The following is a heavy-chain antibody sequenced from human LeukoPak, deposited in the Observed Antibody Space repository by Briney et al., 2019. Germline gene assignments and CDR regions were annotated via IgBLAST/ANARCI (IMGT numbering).Heavy chain of an antibody. D-gene: IGHD2-15*01. CDR3: ATYCSGGSCYSRGVDY. CDR2: ISAYNGNT. V-gene: IGHV1-18*01. J-gene: IGHJ4*02. CDR1: GYTFTSYG. Sequence: GASVKVSCKASGYTFTSYGISWVRQAPGQGLEWMGWISAYNGNTNYAQKFQGRVTMTRDTSISTAYMELSRLRSDDTAVYYCATYCSGGSCYSRGVDYWGQGTLVTVSS.